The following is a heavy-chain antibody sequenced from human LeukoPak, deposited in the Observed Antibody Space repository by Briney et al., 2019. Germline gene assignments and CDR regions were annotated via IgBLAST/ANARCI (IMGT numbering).Heavy chain of an antibody. D-gene: IGHD4-17*01. Sequence: SETLSLTCTVSGNSISTNNYYWGWIRQPPGKGLEWIGSIYYSGSTYYNLSLKNRVTMSVDTSRNQFSLRLSSVTAADTSVYYCATLMTTVTTSGYYFDYWGQGTLVTVSS. CDR1: GNSISTNNYY. CDR2: IYYSGST. V-gene: IGHV4-39*01. CDR3: ATLMTTVTTSGYYFDY. J-gene: IGHJ4*02.